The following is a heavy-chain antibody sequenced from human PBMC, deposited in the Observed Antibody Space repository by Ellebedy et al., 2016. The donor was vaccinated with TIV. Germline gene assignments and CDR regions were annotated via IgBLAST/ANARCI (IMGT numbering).Heavy chain of an antibody. CDR1: GFTFSSYG. J-gene: IGHJ4*02. D-gene: IGHD1-26*01. CDR2: IWYDGTNN. CDR3: ARDSAATMGDLDY. V-gene: IGHV3-33*08. Sequence: GESLKISCAASGFTFSSYGMHWVRQAPGKGLEWVAVIWYDGTNNYYADSVRGRFTISRDNSKNMLYLQMNSLGAEDTAVYYCARDSAATMGDLDYWGQGTPVTVSS.